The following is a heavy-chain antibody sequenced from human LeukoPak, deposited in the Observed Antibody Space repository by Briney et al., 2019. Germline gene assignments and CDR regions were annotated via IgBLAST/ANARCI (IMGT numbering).Heavy chain of an antibody. D-gene: IGHD3-10*01. Sequence: SETLSLTCTVSGGSISSYYWSWIRQPPGKGLEWIGYIYHSGSTYYNPSLKSRVTISVDRSKNQFSLKLSSVTAADTAVYYCAREVSTMVRGVISWGQGTLVTVSS. CDR1: GGSISSYY. CDR2: IYHSGST. V-gene: IGHV4-59*12. J-gene: IGHJ1*01. CDR3: AREVSTMVRGVIS.